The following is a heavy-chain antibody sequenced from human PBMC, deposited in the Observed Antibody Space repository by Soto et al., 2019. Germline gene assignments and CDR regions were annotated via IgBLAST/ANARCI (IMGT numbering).Heavy chain of an antibody. J-gene: IGHJ5*02. CDR2: IIPIFGTA. D-gene: IGHD3-16*02. V-gene: IGHV1-69*12. CDR3: ARRMITFGGVIVMENWFDP. CDR1: VGTFSSYA. Sequence: QVQLVQSGAEVKKPGSSVKVSCKASVGTFSSYAISWVRQAPGQGLEWMGGIIPIFGTANYAQKFQGRVTITADESTSTAYMELSSLRSEDTAVYYCARRMITFGGVIVMENWFDPWGQGTLVTVSS.